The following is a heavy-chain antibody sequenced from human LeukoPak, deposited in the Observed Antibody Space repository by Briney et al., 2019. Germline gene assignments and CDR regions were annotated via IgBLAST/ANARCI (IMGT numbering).Heavy chain of an antibody. J-gene: IGHJ4*02. CDR1: GGSMSSYY. CDR2: IYYSGST. V-gene: IGHV4-59*08. D-gene: IGHD5-24*01. Sequence: PSETLSLTCTVSGGSMSSYYWSWIRQPPGKGLEWIGYIYYSGSTKYNPSLKSRVTISVDTSKNQFSLKLSSVTAADTAVYYCARGARAGYNLEPFDYWGQGTLVTASS. CDR3: ARGARAGYNLEPFDY.